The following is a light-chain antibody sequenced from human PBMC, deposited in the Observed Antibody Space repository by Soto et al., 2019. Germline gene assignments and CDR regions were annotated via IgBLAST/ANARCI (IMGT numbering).Light chain of an antibody. V-gene: IGKV1-5*01. CDR3: QQYNSYSWT. J-gene: IGKJ1*01. Sequence: DIQMTQSPSTLSASVGDRVTITCRASQSFSSWLAWYQQKPGKAPKLLIYDASSLESGVPSRFSGSGSGTEFTLTISSLQPADFATYYCQQYNSYSWTFGQGTKVEIK. CDR1: QSFSSW. CDR2: DAS.